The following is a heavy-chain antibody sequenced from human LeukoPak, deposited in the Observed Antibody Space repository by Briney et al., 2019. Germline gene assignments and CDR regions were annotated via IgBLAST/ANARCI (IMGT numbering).Heavy chain of an antibody. J-gene: IGHJ6*03. CDR2: ITSSGTYI. CDR1: GFTFNNYN. V-gene: IGHV3-21*01. D-gene: IGHD1-26*01. CDR3: ARDPYSGNYGNYYYYYMDV. Sequence: GGSLRLSCATSGFTFNNYNMNWVRQAPGRALEWVSSITSSGTYIFYADSVKGRFTISRDNAKNSLYLQMNSLGPEDTAVYYCARDPYSGNYGNYYYYYMDVWGKGTTVTVS.